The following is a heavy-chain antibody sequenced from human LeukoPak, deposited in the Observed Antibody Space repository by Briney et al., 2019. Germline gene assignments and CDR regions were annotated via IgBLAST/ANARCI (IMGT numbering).Heavy chain of an antibody. Sequence: ASVKVSCKASGYTFTSYGISWVRQAPGQGLEWMGWINPNSGGTNYAQKFQGRVTMTRDTSISTAYMDLSRLRSDDTAVYYCARGMGVLVLAATWFDPWGQGTLVTVSS. CDR3: ARGMGVLVLAATWFDP. D-gene: IGHD2-2*01. J-gene: IGHJ5*02. V-gene: IGHV1-2*02. CDR2: INPNSGGT. CDR1: GYTFTSYG.